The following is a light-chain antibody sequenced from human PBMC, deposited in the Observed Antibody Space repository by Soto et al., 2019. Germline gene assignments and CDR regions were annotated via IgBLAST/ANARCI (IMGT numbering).Light chain of an antibody. CDR2: GVR. CDR1: TSNIGSNT. Sequence: QSVLTQPPSASGTAGQRVTISCSGSTSNIGSNTVNWYQQLPGTAPRLLIHGVRNRPPGISSRFSASKSGLTASLTISGLPAEDEADYYCSSFTPTRSYVFGPGTKVTVL. CDR3: SSFTPTRSYV. J-gene: IGLJ1*01. V-gene: IGLV1-44*01.